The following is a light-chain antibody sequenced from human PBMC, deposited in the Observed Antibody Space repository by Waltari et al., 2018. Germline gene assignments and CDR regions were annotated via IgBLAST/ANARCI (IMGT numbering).Light chain of an antibody. Sequence: DIVMTQSPDSLAVSLGERATINCESSQRVLYSSNNKNYLSWYQQKPGQPPKLLIYWASTRDSGVPDRFSGSGSGTDFTLTISSLEPEDFAVYYCQQRSNWPFTFGPGTKVDIK. CDR2: WAS. J-gene: IGKJ3*01. CDR3: QQRSNWPFT. CDR1: QRVLYSSNNKNY. V-gene: IGKV4-1*01.